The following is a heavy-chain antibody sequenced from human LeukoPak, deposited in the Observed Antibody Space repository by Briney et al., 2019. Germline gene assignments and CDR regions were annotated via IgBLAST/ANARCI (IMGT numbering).Heavy chain of an antibody. CDR3: AKDLSRAVAADWFDP. CDR1: GFTFSNYD. J-gene: IGHJ5*02. V-gene: IGHV3-23*01. Sequence: GGSLRLSCAASGFTFSNYDMSWVRQAPGRGLEWVSSISDSGGSTYYADSVKGRFTISRDNSKNTLYLQMTNLRAADTAVYYCAKDLSRAVAADWFDPWDQGSLVTVSS. CDR2: ISDSGGST. D-gene: IGHD6-19*01.